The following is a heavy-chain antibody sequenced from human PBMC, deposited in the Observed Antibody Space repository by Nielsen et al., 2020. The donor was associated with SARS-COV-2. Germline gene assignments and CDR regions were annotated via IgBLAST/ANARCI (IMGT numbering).Heavy chain of an antibody. CDR3: AIGFDSPLFDS. CDR1: GEPFTAHF. J-gene: IGHJ4*02. Sequence: SETLSLTCAVSGEPFTAHFWSWIRQSPGKGLEWIGYIYYSGSTKYNPSLESRVTMSADTSKNQFSLKLSSVTAADTAIYYCAIGFDSPLFDSWGQGTLVTVSS. V-gene: IGHV4-59*11. CDR2: IYYSGST. D-gene: IGHD2-21*01.